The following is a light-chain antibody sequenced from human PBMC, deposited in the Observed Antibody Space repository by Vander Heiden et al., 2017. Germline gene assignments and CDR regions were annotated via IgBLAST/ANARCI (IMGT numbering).Light chain of an antibody. J-gene: IGLJ2*01. V-gene: IGLV1-40*01. CDR1: SSNIWAGYD. CDR2: GNS. CDR3: QSYDSSLSGYVV. Sequence: QSVLTQPPSVSGDPGQRVTISCTGSSSNIWAGYDVHWYQQLPGTAPKLLIYGNSNRPSGVPDRFSGSKSGTSASLAITGLQAEDEADYYCQSYDSSLSGYVVFGGGTKLTVL.